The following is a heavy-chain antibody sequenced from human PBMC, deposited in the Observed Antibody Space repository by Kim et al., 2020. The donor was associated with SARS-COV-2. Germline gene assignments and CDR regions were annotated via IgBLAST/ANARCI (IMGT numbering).Heavy chain of an antibody. CDR3: ARRKYYYGSGSYIGAPRAQNWCDP. V-gene: IGHV4-34*01. D-gene: IGHD3-10*01. Sequence: SENLSLTCAVYGGSFSGYYWSWIRQTPGKGLEWIGEINHSGSTNYNPSLKSRVTISVDTSKNQFSLKLCSVTAADTAVYYCARRKYYYGSGSYIGAPRAQNWCDPWGQGTLVTVST. CDR2: INHSGST. J-gene: IGHJ5*02. CDR1: GGSFSGYY.